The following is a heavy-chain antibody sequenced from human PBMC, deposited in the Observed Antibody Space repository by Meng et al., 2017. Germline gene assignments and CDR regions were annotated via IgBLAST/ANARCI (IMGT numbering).Heavy chain of an antibody. CDR3: ARESWFDP. CDR2: IIPIFGTA. Sequence: QVQLGAAGADVSKHGSSVKVLVKAYGGTVRSVAIRWVRQGPGKGLEWMGGIIPIFGTANYGQKFQGRVTITADESTSTAYMELSSLRSEDTAVYYCARESWFDPWGQGTLVTVSS. J-gene: IGHJ5*02. CDR1: GGTVRSVA. V-gene: IGHV1-69*01.